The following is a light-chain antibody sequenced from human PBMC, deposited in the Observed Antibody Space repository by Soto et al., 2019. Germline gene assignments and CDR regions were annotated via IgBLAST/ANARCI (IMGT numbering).Light chain of an antibody. CDR1: QSVSSSY. CDR2: GAS. J-gene: IGKJ1*01. V-gene: IGKV3-20*01. Sequence: EIVLTQSPGTLSLSPGERATLSCRASQSVSSSYLAWYQQKPGQAPRLLIYGASSRATGMPDRFSGSGSGTDFTLTISRLEPEGFAVYYCQQYGSSPPWTFGQWTKVEIK. CDR3: QQYGSSPPWT.